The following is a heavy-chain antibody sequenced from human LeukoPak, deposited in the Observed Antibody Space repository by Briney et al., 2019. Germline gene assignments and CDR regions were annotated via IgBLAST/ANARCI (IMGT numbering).Heavy chain of an antibody. CDR3: ARVLEWELVN. CDR2: IYSGGST. V-gene: IGHV3-66*01. D-gene: IGHD1-26*01. CDR1: GFTVSSNY. J-gene: IGHJ4*02. Sequence: PGGSLRLSCAASGFTVSSNYMSWVRQAPGKGVEWVSVIYSGGSTYYADSVKGRFTISRDNSKNTLYLQMNSLRAEDTAVYYCARVLEWELVNWGQGTLVTVSS.